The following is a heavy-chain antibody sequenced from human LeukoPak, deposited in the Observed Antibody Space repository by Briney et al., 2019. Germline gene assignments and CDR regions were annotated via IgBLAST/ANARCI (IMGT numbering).Heavy chain of an antibody. CDR3: ARDLPVSGAYHQFDS. Sequence: PGGSLRLSCVASGFTFSSDRMNWVRQAPGKGLEWVSTIYSGSDYIYYADSVKGRFTISRDNAKNSLYLQMNSLRAEDTAIYYRARDLPVSGAYHQFDSWGQGTLVTVSS. CDR2: IYSGSDYI. J-gene: IGHJ4*02. CDR1: GFTFSSDR. D-gene: IGHD4/OR15-4a*01. V-gene: IGHV3-21*01.